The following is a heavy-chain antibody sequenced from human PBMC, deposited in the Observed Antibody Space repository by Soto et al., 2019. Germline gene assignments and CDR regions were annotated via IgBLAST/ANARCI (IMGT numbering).Heavy chain of an antibody. CDR2: ISAYNGNT. J-gene: IGHJ6*03. Sequence: ASVKVSFKAPGYTFTSYGISWVLQAPGQVLEWMGCISAYNGNTNYAQKLQGRVTMTTDTSTSTAYMELRSLRFDDTAVYYCARGVHYYGSYMDVWGKGTTVTVSS. CDR1: GYTFTSYG. V-gene: IGHV1-18*01. D-gene: IGHD3-10*01. CDR3: ARGVHYYGSYMDV.